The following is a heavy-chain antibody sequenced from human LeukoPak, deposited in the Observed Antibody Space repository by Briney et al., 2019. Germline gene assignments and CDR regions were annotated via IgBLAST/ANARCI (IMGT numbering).Heavy chain of an antibody. CDR3: ARDHNWGFDF. J-gene: IGHJ4*02. D-gene: IGHD7-27*01. V-gene: IGHV3-48*02. CDR2: ISSTYDI. Sequence: GGSLRLSCAASGFIFSPYAMNWVRQAPGRGLEGVSYISSTYDIYYSDSVRGRFTISRDNAKNSVYLQMNSLRDEDTAVYYCARDHNWGFDFWGQGTLVAVSS. CDR1: GFIFSPYA.